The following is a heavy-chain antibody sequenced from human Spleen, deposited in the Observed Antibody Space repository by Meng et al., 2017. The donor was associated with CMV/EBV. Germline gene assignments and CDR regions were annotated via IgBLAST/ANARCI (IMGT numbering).Heavy chain of an antibody. CDR3: ARERASPMVRGAPDAFDI. J-gene: IGHJ3*02. CDR1: GFRFDDYG. D-gene: IGHD3-10*01. CDR2: IIWNGGSS. V-gene: IGHV3-20*04. Sequence: LSLTCAASGFRFDDYGMSWVRQAPGKGVEWVSGIIWNGGSSAYADSMEGRFIISRDNAKNSLYLQMNSLRSEDTALYYCARERASPMVRGAPDAFDIWGQGTMVTVSS.